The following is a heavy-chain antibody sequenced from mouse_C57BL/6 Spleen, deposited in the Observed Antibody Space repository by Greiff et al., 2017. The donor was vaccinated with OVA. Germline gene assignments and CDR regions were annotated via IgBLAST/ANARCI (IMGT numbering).Heavy chain of an antibody. J-gene: IGHJ3*01. D-gene: IGHD2-4*01. CDR1: GYAFSSSW. CDR2: IYPGDGDT. Sequence: QVQLQQSGPELVKPGASVKISCKASGYAFSSSWMNWVKQRPGKGLEWIGRIYPGDGDTNYNGKFKGKATLTADKSYSTAYMQLSSLTSEDSAVYFCAKGTYDYDEAWFAYWGQGTLVTVSA. V-gene: IGHV1-82*01. CDR3: AKGTYDYDEAWFAY.